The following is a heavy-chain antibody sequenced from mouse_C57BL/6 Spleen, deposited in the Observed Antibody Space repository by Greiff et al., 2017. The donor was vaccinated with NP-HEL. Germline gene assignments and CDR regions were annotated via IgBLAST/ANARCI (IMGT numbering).Heavy chain of an antibody. V-gene: IGHV1-15*01. Sequence: QVQLQQSGAELVRPGASVTLSCKASGYTFTDYEMHWVKQTPVHGLEWIGAIDPETGGTAYNQKFKGKAILTADKSSSTAYMELRSLTSEDSAVYYCTRRGKRALSAYWGQGTLVTVSA. D-gene: IGHD3-2*02. CDR3: TRRGKRALSAY. CDR2: IDPETGGT. J-gene: IGHJ3*01. CDR1: GYTFTDYE.